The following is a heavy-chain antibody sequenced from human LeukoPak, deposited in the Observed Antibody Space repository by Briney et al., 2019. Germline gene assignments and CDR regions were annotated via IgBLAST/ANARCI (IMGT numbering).Heavy chain of an antibody. D-gene: IGHD2-2*01. CDR3: ARGRIVVVPAAMYPLRRYYYMDV. CDR1: SGSISSNSHY. J-gene: IGHJ6*03. Sequence: PSETLSLTCTVSSGSISSNSHYWSWIRQPAGKGLEWIGRIHTSGTTNYNPSLKSRVTISVDTSKNQFSLKLSSVTAADTAVYYCARGRIVVVPAAMYPLRRYYYMDVWGKGTTVTVSS. V-gene: IGHV4-61*02. CDR2: IHTSGTT.